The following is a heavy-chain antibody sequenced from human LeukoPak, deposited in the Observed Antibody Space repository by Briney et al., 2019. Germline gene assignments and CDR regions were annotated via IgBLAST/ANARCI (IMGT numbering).Heavy chain of an antibody. CDR2: IYYSGNT. CDR3: ARDSAPNVAHYGMDV. CDR1: GGSISSISYF. J-gene: IGHJ6*02. D-gene: IGHD1-26*01. Sequence: PSETLSLTCTVSGGSISSISYFWGWIRQPPGKGLEWIGSIYYSGNTYYNPSLKSRVTISVDTSQNQFSLKLSSVTAADTAVYYCARDSAPNVAHYGMDVWGQGTTVTVSS. V-gene: IGHV4-39*07.